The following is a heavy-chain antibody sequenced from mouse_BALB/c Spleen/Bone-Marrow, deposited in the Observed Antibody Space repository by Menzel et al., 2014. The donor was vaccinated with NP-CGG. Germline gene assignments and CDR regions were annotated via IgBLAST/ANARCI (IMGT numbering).Heavy chain of an antibody. V-gene: IGHV1-31*01. J-gene: IGHJ4*01. CDR3: ARSRYVPMDY. CDR2: INPFIGAT. CDR1: GYSFIGYY. Sequence: EVKVVESGPELVKPGASVKISCKASGYSFIGYYMHWVKQSHVKSLEWIGRINPFIGATSYSQNFKDKASLTVDKSSSTAYMELHSLTFEDSAVYYCARSRYVPMDYWGQGTSVTVSS. D-gene: IGHD2-12*01.